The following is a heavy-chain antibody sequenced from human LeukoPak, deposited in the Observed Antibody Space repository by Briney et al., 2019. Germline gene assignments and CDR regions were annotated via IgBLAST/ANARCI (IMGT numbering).Heavy chain of an antibody. CDR3: ARALVAGVTLNAFDI. CDR2: IKNDGSST. D-gene: IGHD2-15*01. CDR1: GFSFSSYW. V-gene: IGHV3-74*01. J-gene: IGHJ3*02. Sequence: PGGSLRLSXAASGFSFSSYWMHWVRQAPGKGLVWVARIKNDGSSTNYADSVEGRFTISRDNAKKTLYVQMNSLRAEDTAVYYCARALVAGVTLNAFDIWGQGTMVTVSS.